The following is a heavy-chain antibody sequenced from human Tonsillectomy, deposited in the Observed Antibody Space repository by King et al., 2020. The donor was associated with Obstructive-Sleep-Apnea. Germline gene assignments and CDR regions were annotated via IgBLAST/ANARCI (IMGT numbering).Heavy chain of an antibody. CDR3: AKDGYSALEGAY. CDR1: GFTFSSYA. D-gene: IGHD5-12*01. J-gene: IGHJ4*02. V-gene: IGHV3-23*04. Sequence: VQLVESGGGLVQPWGSLRLSCAASGFTFSSYAMSWVRQAPGKGLEWVSAFSCGGVSTYYSDAVKGRFPISRDNSKNTRYLQMNSLRAEDTAVYYCAKDGYSALEGAYWGQGTLVTVSS. CDR2: FSCGGVST.